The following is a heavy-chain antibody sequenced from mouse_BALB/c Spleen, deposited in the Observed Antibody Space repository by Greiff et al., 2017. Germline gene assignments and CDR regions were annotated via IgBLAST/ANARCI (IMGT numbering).Heavy chain of an antibody. V-gene: IGHV7-3*02. Sequence: EVHLVESGGGLAQPGGSLRLSCSTSGFTFTDYYMTWVRQPPGKALEWLGIIRNKANGYTTEYSASVKGRFTISRDNSQSILYLQMNTLRAEDSATYYCARDLPRAMDYWGQGTSVTVSS. CDR3: ARDLPRAMDY. J-gene: IGHJ4*01. CDR2: IRNKANGYTT. CDR1: GFTFTDYY.